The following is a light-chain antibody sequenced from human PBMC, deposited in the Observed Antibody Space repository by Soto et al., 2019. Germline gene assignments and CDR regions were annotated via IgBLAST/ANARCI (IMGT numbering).Light chain of an antibody. CDR1: QSVSSSY. Sequence: EIVLTQSPGTLSLSPGERATLSCRASQSVSSSYLAWYQQKPGQAPRLLIYGTSSRATGIPHRFSGGGSGTDFSLTISRLEPDDFAVSYCAQYGGSPTWTFGQGTKVEIK. J-gene: IGKJ1*01. V-gene: IGKV3-20*01. CDR2: GTS. CDR3: AQYGGSPTWT.